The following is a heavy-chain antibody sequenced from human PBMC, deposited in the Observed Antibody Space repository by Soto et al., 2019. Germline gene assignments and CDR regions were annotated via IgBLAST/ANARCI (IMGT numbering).Heavy chain of an antibody. Sequence: HPGGSVGLSCAASRVSIRTIVMRWVRMTPGRGLEWVSTITESGGDASYTDSVKGWFTISRDNSKNTLYLQMSSLRPEDTSLYSCANTSPNSHRMDVWRQGTTVTVSS. CDR1: RVSIRTIV. CDR3: ANTSPNSHRMDV. J-gene: IGHJ6*02. V-gene: IGHV3-23*01. D-gene: IGHD5-18*01. CDR2: ITESGGDA.